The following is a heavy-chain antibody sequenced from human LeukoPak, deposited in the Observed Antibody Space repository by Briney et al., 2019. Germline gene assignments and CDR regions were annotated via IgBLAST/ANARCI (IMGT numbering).Heavy chain of an antibody. J-gene: IGHJ4*02. Sequence: PETLSLTCTVSGGSISSYYWSWIRQPPGKGLEWIGEINHSGSTNYNPSLKSRVTISVDTSKNQFSLKLSSVTAADTAVYYCARKVSCSGGSCYEDFDYWGQGTLVTVSS. D-gene: IGHD2-15*01. CDR3: ARKVSCSGGSCYEDFDY. CDR2: INHSGST. CDR1: GGSISSYY. V-gene: IGHV4-34*01.